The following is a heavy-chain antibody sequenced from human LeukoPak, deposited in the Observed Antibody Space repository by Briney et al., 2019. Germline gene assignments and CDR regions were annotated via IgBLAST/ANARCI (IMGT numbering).Heavy chain of an antibody. D-gene: IGHD3-3*01. CDR3: ARGQVDYDFWSGYFDY. J-gene: IGHJ4*02. CDR1: GGSISSYY. Sequence: PSETLSLTCTVSGGSISSYYWSWIRQPPGKGLEWVGYIYYSGRTNYNPSLKSRVTISVDTSKNQFSLKLSSVTAADTAVYYCARGQVDYDFWSGYFDYWGQGTLVTVSS. V-gene: IGHV4-59*01. CDR2: IYYSGRT.